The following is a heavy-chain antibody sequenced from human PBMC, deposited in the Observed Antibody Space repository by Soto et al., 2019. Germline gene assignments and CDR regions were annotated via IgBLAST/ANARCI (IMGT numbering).Heavy chain of an antibody. Sequence: EVQLLESGGGLVQPGGSLRLSCAASGFTFSTYAMSWVRQAPGKGLEWVSTITTSGGNTYYADSVQGRFTISRDNSKNTLYRKMNSLGAENTAVYYWGGRFCTKGVCYPNYYYYFDVG. J-gene: IGHJ6*03. CDR3: GGRFCTKGVCYPNYYYYFDV. CDR1: GFTFSTYA. D-gene: IGHD2-8*01. CDR2: ITTSGGNT. V-gene: IGHV3-23*01.